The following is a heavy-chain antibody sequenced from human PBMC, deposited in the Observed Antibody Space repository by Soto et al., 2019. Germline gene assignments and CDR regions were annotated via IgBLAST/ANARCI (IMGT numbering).Heavy chain of an antibody. D-gene: IGHD3-22*01. CDR3: ERGADSSGYYGMDV. V-gene: IGHV1-8*01. CDR2: MNPNSGNT. CDR1: GYTFTSYD. Sequence: QVQLVQSGAEVKKPGASVKVSCKASGYTFTSYDINWVRQATGQGLEWMGWMNPNSGNTGYAQKFQGRVTMTRNTSISTAYMELSSLRSEDTAVYYCERGADSSGYYGMDVWGQGTTVTVSS. J-gene: IGHJ6*02.